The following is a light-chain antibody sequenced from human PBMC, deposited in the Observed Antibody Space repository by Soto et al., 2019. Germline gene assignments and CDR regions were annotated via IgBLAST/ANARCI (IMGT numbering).Light chain of an antibody. CDR1: QGVSRK. CDR2: GAS. J-gene: IGKJ1*01. V-gene: IGKV3-15*01. Sequence: DIVMTQSPATLSVSPGERVTLSCVASQGVSRKLAWYQHKPGQAPRLLISGASTGATGIPARFSGSGSGTDFTLKISRVEAEDVGIYYCMQTIPLPWTFGQGTQVDIK. CDR3: MQTIPLPWT.